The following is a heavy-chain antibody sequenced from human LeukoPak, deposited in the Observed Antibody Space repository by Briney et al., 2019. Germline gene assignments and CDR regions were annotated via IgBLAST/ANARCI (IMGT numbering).Heavy chain of an antibody. Sequence: PSETLSLTCAVYAGSFSGYYWSWIRKPPGKGLEWIGEINHSGSTNYNPSLKSRVTISVDTSKNQFSLKLSSVTAADTAVYYCARGEDFLFDYWGQGTLVTVSS. V-gene: IGHV4-34*01. CDR3: ARGEDFLFDY. J-gene: IGHJ4*02. CDR2: INHSGST. CDR1: AGSFSGYY.